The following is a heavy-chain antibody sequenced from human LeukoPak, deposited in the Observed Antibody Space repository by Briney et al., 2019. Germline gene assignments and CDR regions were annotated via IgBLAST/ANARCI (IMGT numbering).Heavy chain of an antibody. CDR1: GFTFTSYG. D-gene: IGHD5-18*01. V-gene: IGHV3-33*01. Sequence: GGSLRLSCAASGFTFTSYGMHWVRQAPGKGLEWVAVIWYDGSDKYYADSVKGRFTISRDNSKSTLYLQMSSLRAEDTAVYYCARTNLFVDTAVNDAFDVWGQGTMVIVSS. J-gene: IGHJ3*01. CDR2: IWYDGSDK. CDR3: ARTNLFVDTAVNDAFDV.